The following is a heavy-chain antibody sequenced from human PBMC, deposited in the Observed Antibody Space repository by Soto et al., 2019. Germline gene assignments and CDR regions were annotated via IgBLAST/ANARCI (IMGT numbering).Heavy chain of an antibody. J-gene: IGHJ4*02. CDR2: INPKSGGT. CDR3: ARDLAKGGGSAGFDS. V-gene: IGHV1-2*02. Sequence: ASWNFSCKASGYTLTSSYIHWVRQAPGQGFEWMGWINPKSGGTKFPQKFQGRVTMTRDTSLSTVYMTLTRLTSDDTAVYYCARDLAKGGGSAGFDSWGQGTLV. CDR1: GYTLTSSY. D-gene: IGHD1-26*01.